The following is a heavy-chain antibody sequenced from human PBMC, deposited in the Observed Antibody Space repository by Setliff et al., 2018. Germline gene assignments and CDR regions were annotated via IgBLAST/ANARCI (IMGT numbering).Heavy chain of an antibody. CDR1: GGSFSAYY. Sequence: PSETLSLTCTVYGGSFSAYYWSRIRQPPGKGLEWIGEISHGGGTNYNPSLKSRVTISIDTSKNLFSLKLTSVTAADTAVYYCATGDVYDSSAFFSDWFDPWGQGTLVTVSS. CDR2: ISHGGGT. V-gene: IGHV4-34*01. CDR3: ATGDVYDSSAFFSDWFDP. J-gene: IGHJ5*02. D-gene: IGHD3-22*01.